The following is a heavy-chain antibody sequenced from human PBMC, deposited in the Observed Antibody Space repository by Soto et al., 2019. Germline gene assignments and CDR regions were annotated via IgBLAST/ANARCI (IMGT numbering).Heavy chain of an antibody. D-gene: IGHD1-1*01. J-gene: IGHJ4*02. V-gene: IGHV3-23*01. Sequence: EVQLLESGGGLVQPGGSLRLSCAASGFTFSNYAMSWVRQAPGKGLEWVSAISSSGDSPYYADSVKGRFTVSRDNSKNTLYLQMNSLRVADTALYYCARNTIPHPPYWGQGTLVTVSS. CDR2: ISSSGDSP. CDR1: GFTFSNYA. CDR3: ARNTIPHPPY.